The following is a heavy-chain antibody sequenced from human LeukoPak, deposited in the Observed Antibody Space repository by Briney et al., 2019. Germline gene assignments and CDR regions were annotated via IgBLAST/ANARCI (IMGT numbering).Heavy chain of an antibody. J-gene: IGHJ4*02. CDR3: ARRRNILDDSAKPYYSDF. Sequence: GESLKISCKGSGYRFSNYWIGWVRQMPGKGLEWIGLIYPGDSDTTYSPSFQGQVSISADKSISTAYLQWRSLKASDTAMYYCARRRNILDDSAKPYYSDFWGQGILVTVSS. CDR1: GYRFSNYW. V-gene: IGHV5-51*01. CDR2: IYPGDSDT. D-gene: IGHD2/OR15-2a*01.